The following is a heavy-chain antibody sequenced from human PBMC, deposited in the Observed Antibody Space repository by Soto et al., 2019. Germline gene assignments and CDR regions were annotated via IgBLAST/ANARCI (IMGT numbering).Heavy chain of an antibody. D-gene: IGHD3-10*01. V-gene: IGHV3-30-3*01. CDR2: ISYDGSNE. J-gene: IGHJ3*02. CDR3: ARGGAGGYYGSGRTPNAFDI. CDR1: GFTFSTYA. Sequence: QVQLVESGGGVVQPGRSLRLSCAASGFTFSTYAVHWVRQAPGKGLEWVAVISYDGSNEYYADSVKGRFTISRDNSKNTLYLQMNSLRAEATAVYYCARGGAGGYYGSGRTPNAFDIWGQGTMVTVSS.